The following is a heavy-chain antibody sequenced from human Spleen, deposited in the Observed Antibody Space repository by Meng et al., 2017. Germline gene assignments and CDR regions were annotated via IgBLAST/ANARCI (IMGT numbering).Heavy chain of an antibody. CDR1: GFTFSSHA. Sequence: GESLKISCAASGFTFSSHAMGWVRQAPGKGLEWVSSISSGGTYIYYADSMKGRFTISRDNAKNSLYLQMSSLRAADTAVYYCVKSDYSNKTNGYPFDSWGQGTLVTVSS. CDR3: VKSDYSNKTNGYPFDS. CDR2: ISSGGTYI. J-gene: IGHJ4*02. V-gene: IGHV3-21*06. D-gene: IGHD2-8*01.